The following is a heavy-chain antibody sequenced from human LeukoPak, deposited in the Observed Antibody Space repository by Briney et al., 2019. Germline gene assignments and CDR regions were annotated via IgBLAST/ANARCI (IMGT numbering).Heavy chain of an antibody. CDR2: IYYSGST. J-gene: IGHJ4*02. CDR1: GGSISSYY. CDR3: ARSLDDYGDPSGY. Sequence: SETLSLTCTVSGGSISSYYWSWIRQPPGKGLEWIGYIYYSGSTNYNPSLKSRVTISVDTSKNQFSLKLSSVTAADTAVYYCARSLDDYGDPSGYWGQGTLVTVSS. V-gene: IGHV4-59*01. D-gene: IGHD4-17*01.